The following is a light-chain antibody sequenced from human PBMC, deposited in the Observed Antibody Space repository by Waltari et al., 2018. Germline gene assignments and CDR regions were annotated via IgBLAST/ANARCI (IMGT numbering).Light chain of an antibody. J-gene: IGKJ2*01. CDR2: KSS. CDR1: QSISIW. Sequence: DIQMTQSPSTLSASVGDRVSITCGASQSISIWLAWYQQRSGKAPKLLISKSSSLESGVPSRFSGSGSGTEFTLTITNLHPDDYVTYYCQHYDNYPVAFGQGTKLEIK. CDR3: QHYDNYPVA. V-gene: IGKV1-5*03.